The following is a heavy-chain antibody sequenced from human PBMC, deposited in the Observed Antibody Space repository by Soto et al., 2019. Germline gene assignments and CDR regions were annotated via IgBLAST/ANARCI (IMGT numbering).Heavy chain of an antibody. Sequence: ASLKVSCKSSGYTFTSYAMHWVRQAPGQRLEWMGWISAGNGNTKYSQKFQGRVTITRDTSASTAYMELSSLRSEDTAVYYCARDPDTHYDFWSGPDYWGQGTLVTVSS. V-gene: IGHV1-3*01. CDR1: GYTFTSYA. CDR2: ISAGNGNT. CDR3: ARDPDTHYDFWSGPDY. D-gene: IGHD3-3*01. J-gene: IGHJ4*02.